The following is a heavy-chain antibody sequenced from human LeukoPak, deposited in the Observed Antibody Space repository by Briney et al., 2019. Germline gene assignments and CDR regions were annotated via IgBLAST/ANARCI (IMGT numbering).Heavy chain of an antibody. CDR1: GFTFSSYD. V-gene: IGHV3-64D*09. J-gene: IGHJ4*02. Sequence: GGSLRLSCLASGFTFSSYDLQWVRQTPGKGLEYVSAISSNGGSTYYADSVKGRFTISRDNSKNTLYLQMSSLRAEDTAVYYCARDRIAVAGTLWGQGTLVTVSS. CDR3: ARDRIAVAGTL. CDR2: ISSNGGST. D-gene: IGHD6-19*01.